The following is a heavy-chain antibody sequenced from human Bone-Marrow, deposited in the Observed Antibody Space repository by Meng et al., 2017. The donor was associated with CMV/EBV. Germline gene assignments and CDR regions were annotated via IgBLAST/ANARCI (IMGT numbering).Heavy chain of an antibody. CDR3: ASTTQRAQLDY. Sequence: SETLSLTCTVSGGSISSYYWSWIRQPPGKGLEWIGYIYYSGSTNYNPSLKSRVTISVDTSKNQFSLKLSSVTAADTAVYYCASTTQRAQLDYWGQGTLVTVSS. CDR2: IYYSGST. CDR1: GGSISSYY. D-gene: IGHD1-1*01. V-gene: IGHV4-59*01. J-gene: IGHJ4*02.